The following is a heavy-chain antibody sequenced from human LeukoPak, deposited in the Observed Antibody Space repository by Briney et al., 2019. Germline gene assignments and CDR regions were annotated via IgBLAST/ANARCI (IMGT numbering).Heavy chain of an antibody. Sequence: GGSLRLSCAASGFTFSSYAISWVRQAPGQGLEWMGGIIPIFGTANYAQKFQGRVTITADESTSTAYMELSSLRSEDTAVYYCARTSGEYSGYDGSFDYWGQGTLVTVSS. V-gene: IGHV1-69*01. J-gene: IGHJ4*02. D-gene: IGHD5-12*01. CDR1: GFTFSSYA. CDR3: ARTSGEYSGYDGSFDY. CDR2: IIPIFGTA.